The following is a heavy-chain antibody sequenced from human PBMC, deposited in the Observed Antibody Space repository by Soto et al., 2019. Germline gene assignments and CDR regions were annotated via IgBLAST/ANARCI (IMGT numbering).Heavy chain of an antibody. V-gene: IGHV3-23*01. CDR1: GFTFSSYA. CDR2: ISGSGGST. Sequence: GGSLRLSCAASGFTFSSYAMSWVRQAPGKGLEWVSAISGSGGSTYYADSVKCRFTISRDNSKNTLYLQMNSLRAEDTAVYYCAKVCYDCWSGYYTGYYYYYGMDVWGQGTTVTVSS. CDR3: AKVCYDCWSGYYTGYYYYYGMDV. J-gene: IGHJ6*02. D-gene: IGHD3-3*01.